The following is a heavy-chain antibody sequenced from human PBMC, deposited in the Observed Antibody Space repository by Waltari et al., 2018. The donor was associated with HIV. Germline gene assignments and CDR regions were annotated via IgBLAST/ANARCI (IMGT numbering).Heavy chain of an antibody. V-gene: IGHV3-72*01. CDR3: ARASYGSGSYFLDY. CDR1: GFTFSDHY. D-gene: IGHD3-10*01. J-gene: IGHJ4*02. CDR2: TRQKANSYTT. Sequence: EVQLVESGGSLVQPGGSLRLSCSASGFTFSDHYMDWVRQAPGKGLEWVGRTRQKANSYTTEYAASVQGRFTISRDDSKNSVYLQMNSLKTEDTAVYYCARASYGSGSYFLDYWGQGTLVTVSS.